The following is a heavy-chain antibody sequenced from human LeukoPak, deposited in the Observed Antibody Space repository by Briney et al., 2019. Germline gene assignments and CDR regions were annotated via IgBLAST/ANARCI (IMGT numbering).Heavy chain of an antibody. D-gene: IGHD6-13*01. CDR1: GGSISSSSYY. Sequence: SETLSLTCTVSGGSISSSSYYWGWIRQPPGKGLEWIGSIYYSGSTYYNPSLKSRVTISVDTSKNQFSLKLSSVTAADTAVYYCARDLRSAAAGTFGYWGQGTLVTVSS. CDR2: IYYSGST. CDR3: ARDLRSAAAGTFGY. V-gene: IGHV4-39*07. J-gene: IGHJ4*02.